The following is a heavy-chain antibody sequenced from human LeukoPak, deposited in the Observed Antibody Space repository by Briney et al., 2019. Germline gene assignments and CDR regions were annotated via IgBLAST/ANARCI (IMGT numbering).Heavy chain of an antibody. Sequence: GGSLRLSCLASGFTFTSYGMSWVRQAPGKGLEWVSAISSSDGSTYYADSVKGRFTISRDNFKNTLYLQMNSLRAEDTAVYYCAKHPRIQLWLIGVDYWGQGTLVTVSS. V-gene: IGHV3-23*01. CDR2: ISSSDGST. D-gene: IGHD5-18*01. CDR1: GFTFTSYG. J-gene: IGHJ4*02. CDR3: AKHPRIQLWLIGVDY.